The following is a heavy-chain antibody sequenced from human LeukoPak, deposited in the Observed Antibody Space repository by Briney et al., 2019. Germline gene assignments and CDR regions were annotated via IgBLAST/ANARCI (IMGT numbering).Heavy chain of an antibody. CDR1: GYTFTRYY. D-gene: IGHD2/OR15-2a*01. CDR2: IKPSGGST. V-gene: IGHV1-46*01. CDR3: AREVPENFNFDY. Sequence: AASVKVSCKASGYTFTRYYTHWVRQAPVQGLEWMGIIKPSGGSTLYAQKFQGRVTVTSDMSTSTVYVELSSLRSEDTAVYYCAREVPENFNFDYWGQGTLVTVSS. J-gene: IGHJ4*02.